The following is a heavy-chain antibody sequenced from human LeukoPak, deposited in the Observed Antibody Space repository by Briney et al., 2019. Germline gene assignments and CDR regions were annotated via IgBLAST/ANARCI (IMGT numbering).Heavy chain of an antibody. D-gene: IGHD3-22*01. V-gene: IGHV1-18*01. J-gene: IGHJ4*02. Sequence: ASVKVSCKASGYTFTSYGISWVRQAPGQGLEWMGWISAYNGNTNYAQKLQGRVTMTTDTSTSRAYMELRSLRSDDTAVYYCARADSSGTPNLSWGQGTLVTVSS. CDR3: ARADSSGTPNLS. CDR1: GYTFTSYG. CDR2: ISAYNGNT.